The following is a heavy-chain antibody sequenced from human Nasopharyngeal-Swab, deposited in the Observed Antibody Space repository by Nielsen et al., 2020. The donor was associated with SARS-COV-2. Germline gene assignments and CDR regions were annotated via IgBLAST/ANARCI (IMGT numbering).Heavy chain of an antibody. CDR2: IWYDGSNK. Sequence: GESLKISCAASGFTFSSYGMHWVRQAPGKGLEWVAVIWYDGSNKHYADSVKGRFTISRDNSKNTLYLQMNSLRAEDTAVYYCARLGYAYDILPGPPIDYWGQGTLVTVSS. CDR1: GFTFSSYG. D-gene: IGHD3-9*01. V-gene: IGHV3-33*01. CDR3: ARLGYAYDILPGPPIDY. J-gene: IGHJ4*02.